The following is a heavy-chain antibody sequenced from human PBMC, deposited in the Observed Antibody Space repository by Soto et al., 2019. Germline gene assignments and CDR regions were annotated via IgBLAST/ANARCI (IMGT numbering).Heavy chain of an antibody. D-gene: IGHD2-15*01. CDR2: IYFSGST. CDR1: GGSVRGGSYY. V-gene: IGHV4-61*01. Sequence: SETLSLTCTVSGGSVRGGSYYWNWIRQPPGKGLEWIGYIYFSGSTNYNPSLKSRVTMSIDTSKNQFSLKLSSVTAADTAVYFCTGDVDFGKEDFWGQGTTVTVTS. J-gene: IGHJ6*02. CDR3: TGDVDFGKEDF.